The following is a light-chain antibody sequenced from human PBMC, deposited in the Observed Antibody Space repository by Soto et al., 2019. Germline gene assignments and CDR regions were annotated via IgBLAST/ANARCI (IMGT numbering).Light chain of an antibody. CDR1: SSDIGAYDS. V-gene: IGLV2-14*01. J-gene: IGLJ1*01. Sequence: QSVLTQPASVSGSPGQSIPISCTGSSSDIGAYDSVSWYQQHPGKAPRLVIYEVSDRPSGVSNRFSGSKSGNTASLTISGLQAEDEADYYCCSYTGISTLSYVFGTGTNVTVL. CDR3: CSYTGISTLSYV. CDR2: EVS.